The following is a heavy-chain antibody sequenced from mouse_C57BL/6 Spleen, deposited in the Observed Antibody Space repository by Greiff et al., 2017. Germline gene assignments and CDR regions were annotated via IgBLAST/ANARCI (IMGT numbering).Heavy chain of an antibody. CDR1: GYTFTSYW. D-gene: IGHD1-1*01. J-gene: IGHJ2*01. V-gene: IGHV1-61*01. CDR3: AREGTTVVATPFDY. CDR2: IYPSDSET. Sequence: VKLQQPGAELVRPGSSVKLSCKASGYTFTSYWMDWVKQRPGQGLEWIGNIYPSDSETHYNQKFKDKATLTVDKSSSTAYMQLSSLTSEDSAVYYCAREGTTVVATPFDYWGQGTTLTVSS.